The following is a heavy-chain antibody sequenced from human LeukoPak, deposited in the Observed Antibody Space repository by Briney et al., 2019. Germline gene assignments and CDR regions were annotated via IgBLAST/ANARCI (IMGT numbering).Heavy chain of an antibody. Sequence: SETLSFTCTVSGGSISSGDYYWSWIRQPPGKGLEWIGYIYYSGSTYYNPSLKSRVTISVDTSKNQFSLKLSSVTAADTAVYYCARVRSAYCGGDCHHIDYWGQGTLVTVSS. CDR3: ARVRSAYCGGDCHHIDY. V-gene: IGHV4-30-4*01. CDR1: GGSISSGDYY. D-gene: IGHD2-21*02. CDR2: IYYSGST. J-gene: IGHJ4*02.